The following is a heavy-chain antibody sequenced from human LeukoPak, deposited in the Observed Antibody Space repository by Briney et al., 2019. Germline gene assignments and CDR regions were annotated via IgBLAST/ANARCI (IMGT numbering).Heavy chain of an antibody. J-gene: IGHJ5*02. D-gene: IGHD3-22*01. V-gene: IGHV1-2*02. CDR3: ARSVQDTMIVVVITSGWFDP. CDR1: GYTFTGYY. CDR2: INPNSGGT. Sequence: ASVKVSCKASGYTFTGYYMHWLRQATGQGLEGMGWINPNSGGTNYAQKFQGRVIMTRDTSISPAYMELSRLRSDDTAVYYCARSVQDTMIVVVITSGWFDPWGQGTLVTVSS.